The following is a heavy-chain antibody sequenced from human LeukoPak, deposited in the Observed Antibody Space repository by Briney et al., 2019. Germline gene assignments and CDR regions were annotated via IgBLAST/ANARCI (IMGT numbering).Heavy chain of an antibody. CDR2: ISGSGGST. V-gene: IGHV3-23*01. CDR1: GFTFSSYA. D-gene: IGHD4-11*01. Sequence: GGSLRLSCAASGFTFSSYAMSWVRQAPGKGLEWVSAISGSGGSTYYADSVKGRFTISRDDSENTAYLQMNSLDTEDTAVYYRARSGNYDLDNWGQGTLVTVSS. CDR3: ARSGNYDLDN. J-gene: IGHJ4*02.